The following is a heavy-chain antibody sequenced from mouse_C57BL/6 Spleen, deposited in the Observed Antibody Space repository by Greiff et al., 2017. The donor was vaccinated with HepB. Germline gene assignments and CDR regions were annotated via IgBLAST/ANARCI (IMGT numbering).Heavy chain of an antibody. D-gene: IGHD3-2*02. CDR3: ARGAQATGYAMDY. CDR2: INPRTGGT. Sequence: EVQLQQSGPELVKPGASVKISCKASGYSFTGYYMNWVKQSPEKSLEWIGEINPRTGGTTYNQKFKAKATLTVDKSSSTAYMQLKSLTSEDSAVYYCARGAQATGYAMDYWGQGTSVTVSS. J-gene: IGHJ4*01. V-gene: IGHV1-42*01. CDR1: GYSFTGYY.